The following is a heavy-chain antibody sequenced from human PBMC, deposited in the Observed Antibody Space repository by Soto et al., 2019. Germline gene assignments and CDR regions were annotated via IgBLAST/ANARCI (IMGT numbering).Heavy chain of an antibody. CDR2: INAGNGNT. V-gene: IGHV1-3*01. CDR3: ARGYCSGGSCYGNYYYYYMDV. D-gene: IGHD2-15*01. CDR1: GYTFTSYA. J-gene: IGHJ6*03. Sequence: QVQLVQSGAEVKKPGASVKVSCKASGYTFTSYAMHWVRQAPGQRLEWMGWINAGNGNTKYSQKFQGRVTITRDTSASTAYMELSSLRSEDTAVYYCARGYCSGGSCYGNYYYYYMDVWGKGTTVTVSS.